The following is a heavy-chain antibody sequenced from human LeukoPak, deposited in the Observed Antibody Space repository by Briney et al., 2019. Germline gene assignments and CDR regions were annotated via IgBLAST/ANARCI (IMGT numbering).Heavy chain of an antibody. Sequence: PSETLSLTCTVSGGSITTYNWIWIRQTPGQALEWIGHIYSSGATKYNPSLKSRATILLDTSKNQLSLKLSSVSAADTAVYYCARRTPGPQLDEYVAYFFDHWGHGTQVTVSS. J-gene: IGHJ4*01. CDR1: GGSITTYN. CDR3: ARRTPGPQLDEYVAYFFDH. CDR2: IYSSGAT. D-gene: IGHD2-2*01. V-gene: IGHV4-4*09.